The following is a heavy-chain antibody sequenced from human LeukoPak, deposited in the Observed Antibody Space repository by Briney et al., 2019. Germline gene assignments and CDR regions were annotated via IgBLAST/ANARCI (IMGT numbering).Heavy chain of an antibody. CDR3: ARDRGGDDYRGHTASEI. J-gene: IGHJ3*02. CDR2: IYSGGSA. Sequence: PGGSLRLSCTASGFTFGDYAMSWFRQAPGKGLEWVSVIYSGGSAYYADSVKGRFTISRDNSKNTLYLQMNSLTAEDTAVYYCARDRGGDDYRGHTASEIWGQGTMVTVSS. D-gene: IGHD5-24*01. V-gene: IGHV3-66*01. CDR1: GFTFGDYA.